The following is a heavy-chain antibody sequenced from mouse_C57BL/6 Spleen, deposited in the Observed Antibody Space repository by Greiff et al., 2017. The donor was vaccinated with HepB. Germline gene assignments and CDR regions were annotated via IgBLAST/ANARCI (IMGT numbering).Heavy chain of an antibody. V-gene: IGHV1-54*01. CDR2: INPGSGGT. Sequence: VQLQQSGAELVRPGTSVKVSCKASGYAFTNYLIEWVKQRPGQGLEWIGVINPGSGGTNYNEKFKGKATLTADKSSSTAYMQLSSLTSGDSAVYFCARFYGNYAMDYWGQGTSVTVSS. CDR1: GYAFTNYL. CDR3: ARFYGNYAMDY. D-gene: IGHD2-1*01. J-gene: IGHJ4*01.